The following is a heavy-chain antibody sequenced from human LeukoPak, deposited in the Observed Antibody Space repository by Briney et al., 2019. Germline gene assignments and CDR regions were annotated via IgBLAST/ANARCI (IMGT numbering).Heavy chain of an antibody. D-gene: IGHD1-26*01. J-gene: IGHJ4*02. Sequence: ASVKVSCKVSGHSLTDVSIQWVRKAPGKGLEWMGGFDPEDGETVFARKFQGRVTMTEDTFTGSAYMELSRLRSEDTGVYYCATVGRYRWPPVYDYWGQGTLVTVSS. CDR1: GHSLTDVS. CDR3: ATVGRYRWPPVYDY. V-gene: IGHV1-24*01. CDR2: FDPEDGET.